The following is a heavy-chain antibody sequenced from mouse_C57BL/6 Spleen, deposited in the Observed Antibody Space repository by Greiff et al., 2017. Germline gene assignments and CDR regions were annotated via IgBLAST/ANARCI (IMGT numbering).Heavy chain of an antibody. J-gene: IGHJ3*01. D-gene: IGHD2-4*01. CDR1: GYTFTSYW. CDR3: ARGDYDSGWFAY. CDR2: IDPNSGGT. V-gene: IGHV1-72*01. Sequence: QVQLQQSGAELVKPGASVKLSCKASGYTFTSYWMHWVKQRPGRGLEWIGRIDPNSGGTKYNEKFTSKATLTVDKPASTAYMQLSSLTSKDSAVSYCARGDYDSGWFAYWGQGTLVTVSA.